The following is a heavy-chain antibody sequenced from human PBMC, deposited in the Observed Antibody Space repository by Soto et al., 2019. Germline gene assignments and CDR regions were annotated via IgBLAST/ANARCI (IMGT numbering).Heavy chain of an antibody. V-gene: IGHV3-21*01. CDR3: ARDRGRGYDFWSGSLDY. CDR1: GFTFSSYS. D-gene: IGHD3-3*01. J-gene: IGHJ4*02. CDR2: ISSSSSYI. Sequence: PGGSLRLSCAASGFTFSSYSMNWVRQAPGKGLEWVSSISSSSSYIYYADSVKGRFTISRDNAKNSLYLQMNGLRAEDTAVYYCARDRGRGYDFWSGSLDYWGQGTLVTVSS.